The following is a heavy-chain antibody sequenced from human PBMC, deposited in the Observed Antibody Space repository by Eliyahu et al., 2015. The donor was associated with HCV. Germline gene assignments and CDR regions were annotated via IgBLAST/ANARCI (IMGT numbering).Heavy chain of an antibody. CDR2: ISGSGGST. CDR3: AKGGVTMVQGVEDAFDI. D-gene: IGHD3-10*01. Sequence: EVQLLESGGGLVQPGGSLRLSCAASGFTFSSYAMSWVRQXPGKGLEWVSAISGSGGSTYYADSVKGRFTISRDNSKNTLYLQMNSLRAEDTAVYYCAKGGVTMVQGVEDAFDIWGQGTMVTVSS. V-gene: IGHV3-23*01. CDR1: GFTFSSYA. J-gene: IGHJ3*02.